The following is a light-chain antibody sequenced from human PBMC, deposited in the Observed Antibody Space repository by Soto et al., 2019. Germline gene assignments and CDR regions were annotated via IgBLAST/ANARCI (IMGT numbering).Light chain of an antibody. J-gene: IGKJ2*01. Sequence: EIVMTQSPATLSVSPGERATLSCMASQRVSSNLAWYPQKPGQGPRLLFYGASTRATGIPARFIGSGSGTDFTLTIISLQSEDFAVYYCQQSNSWPYTFGQGTKLEIK. CDR1: QRVSSN. CDR3: QQSNSWPYT. V-gene: IGKV3-15*01. CDR2: GAS.